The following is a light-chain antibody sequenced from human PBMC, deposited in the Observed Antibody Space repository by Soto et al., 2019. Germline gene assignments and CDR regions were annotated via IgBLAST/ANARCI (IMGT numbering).Light chain of an antibody. Sequence: DIQMTQSPSTLSASVGDRVTITCRASQYISPWLAWYQQKPGKAPKLLIYKTSYLESGVLSRFSGSGSGTEFTLTISSLQPDDFATYYCQQYKTYSRTFGQGTKVEIK. CDR3: QQYKTYSRT. CDR2: KTS. V-gene: IGKV1-5*03. CDR1: QYISPW. J-gene: IGKJ1*01.